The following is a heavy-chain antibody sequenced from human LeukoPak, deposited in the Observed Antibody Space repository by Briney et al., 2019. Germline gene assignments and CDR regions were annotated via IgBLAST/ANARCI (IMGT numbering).Heavy chain of an antibody. D-gene: IGHD5-18*01. CDR1: AGTFSSYA. J-gene: IGHJ5*02. V-gene: IGHV1-69*05. CDR3: AREDTATHP. Sequence: GASVKVSCKASAGTFSSYAISWVRQAPGQGLEWMGRIIPIFGTANYAQKFQGRATITTDESTSTAYMELSSLRSEDTAVYYCAREDTATHPWGQGTLVTVSS. CDR2: IIPIFGTA.